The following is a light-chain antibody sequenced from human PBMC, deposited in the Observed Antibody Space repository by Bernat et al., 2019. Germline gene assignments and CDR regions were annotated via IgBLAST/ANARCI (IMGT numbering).Light chain of an antibody. CDR3: QQSYSTPYT. V-gene: IGKV1-39*01. CDR2: AAS. CDR1: QSISSY. Sequence: DIQMTQSPSSPSASVGDRVTITCRASQSISSYLNWYQQKPGKAPKPLIYAASSLQSGVPSRFSGSASGTDFTLTISSLQPEDFATYYCQQSYSTPYTFGQGTKLGIK. J-gene: IGKJ2*01.